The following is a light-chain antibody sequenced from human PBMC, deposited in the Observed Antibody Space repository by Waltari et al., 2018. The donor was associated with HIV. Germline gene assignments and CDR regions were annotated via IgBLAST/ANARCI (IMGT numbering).Light chain of an antibody. CDR3: QQVNSYPLT. V-gene: IGKV1-9*01. CDR1: QTISTY. Sequence: DIQLTQSPPFLSASPGDRVSIACRANQTISTYLPWYQQKPAKAPKLLLYGASILQTGFPSRFTGRGSGTEFHLTITSLQPEDFATYYCQQVNSYPLTFGRGTKVEVK. J-gene: IGKJ4*01. CDR2: GAS.